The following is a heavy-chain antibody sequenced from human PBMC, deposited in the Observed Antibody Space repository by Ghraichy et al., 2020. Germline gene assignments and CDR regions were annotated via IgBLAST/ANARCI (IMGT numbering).Heavy chain of an antibody. CDR3: ARYGKGGFGDQI. Sequence: SEPLSLTCTVSGGSISSSSYYWGWIRQPPGKGLEWIGSIYYSGSTYYNPSLKSRVTISVDTSKNQFSLKLSSVTAADTAVYYCARYGKGGFGDQIWGQGTMVTVSS. D-gene: IGHD3-10*01. CDR2: IYYSGST. J-gene: IGHJ3*02. V-gene: IGHV4-39*01. CDR1: GGSISSSSYY.